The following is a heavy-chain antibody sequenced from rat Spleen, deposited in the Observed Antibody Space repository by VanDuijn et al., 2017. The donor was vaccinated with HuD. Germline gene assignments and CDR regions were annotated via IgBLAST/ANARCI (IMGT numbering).Heavy chain of an antibody. CDR1: GFSLSNYG. CDR2: ISSGGST. Sequence: QVQLKESGPGLVQPSLTLSLTCTVSGFSLSNYGVLWVRQPPGKGLEWIAAISSGGSTDYNSALKSRLSISGDTSKSQVFLKMNSLQTEDTATYYCASSYMPFDYWGQGVMVTVSS. CDR3: ASSYMPFDY. V-gene: IGHV2S8*01. J-gene: IGHJ2*01. D-gene: IGHD1-2*01.